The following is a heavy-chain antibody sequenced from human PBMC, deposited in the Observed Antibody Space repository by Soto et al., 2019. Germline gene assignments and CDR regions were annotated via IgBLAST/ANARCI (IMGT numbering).Heavy chain of an antibody. CDR2: IYYSGST. CDR3: ARDMGDSSGYYYVDAFDI. J-gene: IGHJ3*02. V-gene: IGHV4-59*02. D-gene: IGHD3-22*01. Sequence: PSDTLSLTRTSRGATVRIYDGSGSRQPQGKGLEWIGYIYYSGSTNYNPSLKSRVTISVDTSKNQFPLKLSSVTAADTAVYYCARDMGDSSGYYYVDAFDIWGQGTMVTLSS. CDR1: GATVRIYD.